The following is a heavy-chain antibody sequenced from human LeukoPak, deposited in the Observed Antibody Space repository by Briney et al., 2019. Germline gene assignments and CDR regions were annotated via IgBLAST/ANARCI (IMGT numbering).Heavy chain of an antibody. CDR2: IYNGGST. Sequence: PGGSLRLSCAASGFTVSNNYMSWVRQAPGKGLEGVSIIYNGGSTYYADSVKCRFTMSRDNSNNTLYLQMNSLRAEDTAVYYCARAVSNDYAAHWGQGTLVTVSS. D-gene: IGHD4-17*01. CDR1: GFTVSNNY. V-gene: IGHV3-53*01. J-gene: IGHJ4*02. CDR3: ARAVSNDYAAH.